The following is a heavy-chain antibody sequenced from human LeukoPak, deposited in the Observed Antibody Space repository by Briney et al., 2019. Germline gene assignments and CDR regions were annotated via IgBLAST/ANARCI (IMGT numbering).Heavy chain of an antibody. CDR2: ISYDGSDK. CDR1: GFTFSSSG. V-gene: IGHV3-30*18. CDR3: AKVKEYDYVWGSYDY. J-gene: IGHJ4*02. D-gene: IGHD3-16*01. Sequence: GRSLRLSCAASGFTFSSSGMHWVRQAPGKGLEWVALISYDGSDKYYADSVKGRFTISRDNSYNTLYLQMNSLRVEDTAVYYCAKVKEYDYVWGSYDYWGRGTLVTVSS.